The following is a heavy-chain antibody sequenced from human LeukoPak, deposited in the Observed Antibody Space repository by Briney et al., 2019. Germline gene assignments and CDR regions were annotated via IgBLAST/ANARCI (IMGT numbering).Heavy chain of an antibody. J-gene: IGHJ4*02. CDR1: GCTFDDYA. V-gene: IGHV3-43D*03. D-gene: IGHD3-10*01. CDR3: AKDSYGSGTLDY. Sequence: PGGSLRLSCAASGCTFDDYAMHWVRQAPGKGLEWVSLISWDGGSTYYADSVKGRFTISRDNSKNSLYLQMNSLRAEDTALYYCAKDSYGSGTLDYWGQGTLVTVSS. CDR2: ISWDGGST.